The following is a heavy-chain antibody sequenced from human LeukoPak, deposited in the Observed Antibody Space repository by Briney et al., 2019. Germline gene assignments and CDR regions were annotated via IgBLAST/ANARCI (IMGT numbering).Heavy chain of an antibody. CDR1: GGTLSSHT. J-gene: IGHJ5*02. D-gene: IGHD1-26*01. CDR2: ITPIIDSA. Sequence: ASVKVSCKASGGTLSSHTFSWVRQAPGQRLEWMGRITPIIDSAKYAQNFQDRVSIIADKSTSTVYLELSSLRSEDTAVYFCARVNLRGSQYNWFDPWGQGTLVTVPS. CDR3: ARVNLRGSQYNWFDP. V-gene: IGHV1-69*08.